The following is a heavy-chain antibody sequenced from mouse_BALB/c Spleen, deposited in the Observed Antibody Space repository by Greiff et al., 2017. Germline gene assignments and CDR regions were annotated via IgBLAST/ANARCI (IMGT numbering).Heavy chain of an antibody. V-gene: IGHV5-9-4*01. CDR1: GFTFSSYA. CDR3: ARDNLPSYAMDY. J-gene: IGHJ4*01. Sequence: EVMLVESGGGLVKPGGSLKLSCAASGFTFSSYAMSWVRQSPEKRLEWVAEISSGGSYTYYPDTVTGRFTISRDNAKNTLYLEMSSLRSEDTAMYYCARDNLPSYAMDYWGQGTSVTVSS. CDR2: ISSGGSYT.